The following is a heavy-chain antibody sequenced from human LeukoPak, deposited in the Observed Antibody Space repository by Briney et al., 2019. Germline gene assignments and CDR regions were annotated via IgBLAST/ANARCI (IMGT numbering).Heavy chain of an antibody. D-gene: IGHD3-3*01. J-gene: IGHJ4*02. CDR2: INPNGGGT. CDR3: ARERKITIFGVACDY. CDR1: GYTFTGYY. Sequence: ASVKVSCKASGYTFTGYYMHWVRQAPGQGLEWMGRINPNGGGTNYAQKFQGRVTMTSDTSISTAYMKLSRLRSDDTAVYYCARERKITIFGVACDYWGQGTLVTVSS. V-gene: IGHV1-2*06.